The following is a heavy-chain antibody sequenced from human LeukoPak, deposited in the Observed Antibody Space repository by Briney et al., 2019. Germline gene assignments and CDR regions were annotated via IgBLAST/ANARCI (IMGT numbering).Heavy chain of an antibody. CDR3: AKDLLQGLGYYFDY. Sequence: GGSLKLSCAASGFTFSGSAMHGVRQASGKGLEWVGRIRSKANSYATAYAASVKGRFTISRDDSKNTAYLQMNSLKTEDTAVYYCAKDLLQGLGYYFDYWGQGTLVTVSS. D-gene: IGHD3-22*01. CDR1: GFTFSGSA. V-gene: IGHV3-73*01. CDR2: IRSKANSYAT. J-gene: IGHJ4*02.